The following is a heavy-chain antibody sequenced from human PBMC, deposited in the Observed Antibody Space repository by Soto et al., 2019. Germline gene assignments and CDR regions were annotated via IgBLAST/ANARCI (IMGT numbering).Heavy chain of an antibody. CDR1: GFGVSDNS. J-gene: IGHJ5*02. V-gene: IGHV3-53*01. CDR2: IHSDATT. CDR3: ARELSGSWYNWFDP. D-gene: IGHD6-13*01. Sequence: GGSLRLSCAASGFGVSDNSMTWVRQAPGKGLEWISVIHSDATTYFADSVKGRFIISRDNSNNTVYLQMNSLRAEDTATYYCARELSGSWYNWFDPWGQGTLVTVSS.